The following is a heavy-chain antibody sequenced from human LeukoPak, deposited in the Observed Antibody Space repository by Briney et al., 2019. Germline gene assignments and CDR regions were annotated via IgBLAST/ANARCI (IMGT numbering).Heavy chain of an antibody. J-gene: IGHJ4*02. D-gene: IGHD1-14*01. CDR2: ISGSGGST. Sequence: GGSLRLSCAASGYTFGTYGKTWARQAPGKGLEWVSSISGSGGSTYYADSVKGRFTISRDNSKNTLYLQMNSLRAEDTAIYYCATSTTSFDYWGQGTLVTVSS. CDR1: GYTFGTYG. V-gene: IGHV3-23*01. CDR3: ATSTTSFDY.